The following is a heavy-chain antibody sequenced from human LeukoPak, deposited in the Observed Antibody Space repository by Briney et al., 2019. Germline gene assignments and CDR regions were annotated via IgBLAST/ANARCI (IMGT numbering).Heavy chain of an antibody. Sequence: PSETLSLTCTVSGGSISNYWSWIRQPPGKGLEWIGYIYYSGSTNYNPSLKSRVTISVDTSKNQFSLKLSSVTAAYTAVYYCARHRAAWARFDYWGQGTLVTVSS. CDR2: IYYSGST. CDR1: GGSISNY. CDR3: ARHRAAWARFDY. J-gene: IGHJ4*02. V-gene: IGHV4-59*08. D-gene: IGHD6-25*01.